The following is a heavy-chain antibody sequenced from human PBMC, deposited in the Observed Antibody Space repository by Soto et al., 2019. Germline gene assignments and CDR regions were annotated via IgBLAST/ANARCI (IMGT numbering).Heavy chain of an antibody. J-gene: IGHJ6*02. V-gene: IGHV4-31*03. Sequence: SETLSLTCTVSGGSISSGGYYWSWIRQHPGKGLEWIGYIYYSGSTYYNPSLKSRVTISVDTSKNQFSLKLSSVTAADTAAYYCARERRFLEWLLGEYGMDVWGQGTTVTVSS. CDR2: IYYSGST. D-gene: IGHD3-3*01. CDR3: ARERRFLEWLLGEYGMDV. CDR1: GGSISSGGYY.